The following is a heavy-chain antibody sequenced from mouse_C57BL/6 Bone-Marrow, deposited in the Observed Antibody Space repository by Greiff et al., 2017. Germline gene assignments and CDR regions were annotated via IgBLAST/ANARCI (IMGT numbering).Heavy chain of an antibody. J-gene: IGHJ4*01. CDR1: GYAFSSYW. Sequence: QVHVKQSGAELVKPGASVKISCKASGYAFSSYWMNWVKQRPGKGLEWIGQIYPGAGDTNYNGKFKGKATLTADKSSSTAYMQLSSLTSGDSAVYFCARSIYYYSSTAGYAMDYWGQGTSVTVSS. D-gene: IGHD1-1*01. V-gene: IGHV1-80*01. CDR3: ARSIYYYSSTAGYAMDY. CDR2: IYPGAGDT.